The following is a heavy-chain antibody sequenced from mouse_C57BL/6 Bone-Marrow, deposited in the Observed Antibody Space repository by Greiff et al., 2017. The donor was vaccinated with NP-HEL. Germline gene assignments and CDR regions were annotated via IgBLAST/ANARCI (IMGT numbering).Heavy chain of an antibody. J-gene: IGHJ1*03. Sequence: LVEPGASVKIPCKASGYTFTDYNMAWVKQSHGKSLEWIGDINPNNGGTIYNQKFKGKATLTVDKSSSTAYMELRSLTSEDTAVYYCARGGGYYYGSSWYFDVWGTGTTVTVSS. CDR3: ARGGGYYYGSSWYFDV. D-gene: IGHD1-1*01. V-gene: IGHV1-18*01. CDR2: INPNNGGT. CDR1: GYTFTDYN.